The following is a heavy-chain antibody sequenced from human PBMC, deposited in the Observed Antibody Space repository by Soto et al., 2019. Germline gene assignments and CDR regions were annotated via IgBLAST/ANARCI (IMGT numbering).Heavy chain of an antibody. J-gene: IGHJ4*02. D-gene: IGHD3-10*01. CDR1: GFSVSRNY. V-gene: IGHV3-53*02. CDR3: ARVPGSL. CDR2: VYSGGAT. Sequence: QLVETGGGVIQPGTSLTLSCAASGFSVSRNYMTWVRQAPGKGLEWVSFVYSGGATFYADSVKGRFILYRDDSQNTMYLQMNNLRAEDTAVYYCARVPGSLWGRGTLVTVAS.